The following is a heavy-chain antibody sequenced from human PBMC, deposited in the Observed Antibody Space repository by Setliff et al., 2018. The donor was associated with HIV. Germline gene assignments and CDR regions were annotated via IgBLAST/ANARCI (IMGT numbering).Heavy chain of an antibody. D-gene: IGHD4-17*01. CDR3: ASASGDYEPYQY. CDR1: GDTSNSYA. Sequence: SVKVSCKASGDTSNSYAIRWVRQAPGQGPEWMGGIIPIFGSPQYAPQFRGRATITADESSRTAYMELTSLKSEDSAVYYCASASGDYEPYQYWGQGALVTVSS. J-gene: IGHJ1*01. V-gene: IGHV1-69*13. CDR2: IIPIFGSP.